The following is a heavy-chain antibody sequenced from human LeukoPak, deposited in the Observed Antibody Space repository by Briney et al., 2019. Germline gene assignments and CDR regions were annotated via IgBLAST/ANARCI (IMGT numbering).Heavy chain of an antibody. CDR1: GLTFSSYW. CDR3: ARVGSGYALPFDP. CDR2: IKQDGSEK. D-gene: IGHD5-12*01. J-gene: IGHJ5*02. Sequence: GGSLRLSCAASGLTFSSYWMSWVRQAPGKGLEWVANIKQDGSEKYYVDSVKGRFTISRDNAKNSLYLQMNSLRAEDTAVYYCARVGSGYALPFDPWGQGTLVTVSS. V-gene: IGHV3-7*01.